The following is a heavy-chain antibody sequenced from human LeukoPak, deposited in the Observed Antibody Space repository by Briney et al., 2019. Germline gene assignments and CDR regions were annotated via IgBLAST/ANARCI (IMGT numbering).Heavy chain of an antibody. Sequence: ASVKVSCKASRYTFTGYYMHWVRQAPGQGLEWMGWINPNSGGTNYAQKFQGRVTMTRDTSISTAYMELSRLRSDDAAVYYCASPSVQYSSSSYFDYWGQGTLVTVSS. D-gene: IGHD6-6*01. CDR2: INPNSGGT. CDR3: ASPSVQYSSSSYFDY. J-gene: IGHJ4*02. CDR1: RYTFTGYY. V-gene: IGHV1-2*02.